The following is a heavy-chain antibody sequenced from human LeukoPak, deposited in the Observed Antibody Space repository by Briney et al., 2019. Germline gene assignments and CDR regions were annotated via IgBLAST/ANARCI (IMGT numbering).Heavy chain of an antibody. D-gene: IGHD4-23*01. V-gene: IGHV3-7*01. CDR3: VGDGDLDYGGNFPFDY. CDR2: MNQDGSEI. J-gene: IGHJ4*02. Sequence: PGGSLRLSCVGSGFTFSRYWLNWVRQAPGKGLEWVANMNQDGSEIYYLDSVKGRFTISRDNAKNSVYLQMNGLKAEDTAVYHCVGDGDLDYGGNFPFDYWGQGTLVTVSS. CDR1: GFTFSRYW.